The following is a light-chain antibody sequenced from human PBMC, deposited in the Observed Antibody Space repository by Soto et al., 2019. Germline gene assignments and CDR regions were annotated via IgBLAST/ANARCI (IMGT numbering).Light chain of an antibody. Sequence: QSALTQPPSASGSPGQSVTISCTGTSSDVGAYKYVSWYQQYPGKAPKLMIYEVTKRPSGVPDRFSGSKSGNTASLTVSGLQAEDEADYHCPSYVGNHIWVFGGGTKLTVL. CDR2: EVT. V-gene: IGLV2-8*01. J-gene: IGLJ3*02. CDR1: SSDVGAYKY. CDR3: PSYVGNHIWV.